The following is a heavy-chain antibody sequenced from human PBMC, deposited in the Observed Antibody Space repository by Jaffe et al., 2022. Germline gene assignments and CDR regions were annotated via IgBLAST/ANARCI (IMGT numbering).Heavy chain of an antibody. Sequence: QVQLVQSGAEVKKPGASVKVSCKASGYTFTSYYMHWVRQAPGQGLEWMGIINPSGGSTSYAQKFQGRVTMTRDTSTSTVYMELSSLRSEDTAVYYCARQTTAAGNYNWFDPWGQGTLVTVSS. V-gene: IGHV1-46*01. J-gene: IGHJ5*02. CDR3: ARQTTAAGNYNWFDP. CDR2: INPSGGST. CDR1: GYTFTSYY. D-gene: IGHD6-13*01.